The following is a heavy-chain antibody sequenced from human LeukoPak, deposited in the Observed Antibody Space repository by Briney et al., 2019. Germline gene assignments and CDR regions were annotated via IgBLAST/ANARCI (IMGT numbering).Heavy chain of an antibody. CDR2: INPNSGGT. Sequence: GASVKVSCKASEYTFTGYYMHWVRQAPGQGLEWMGWINPNSGGTNYAQKFQGRVTMTRDTSITTAYMEVSRLTSDDTAVYYCARGLGYCSSTTCYTHAFDYWGQGTLVTVSS. CDR3: ARGLGYCSSTTCYTHAFDY. D-gene: IGHD2-2*02. J-gene: IGHJ4*02. CDR1: EYTFTGYY. V-gene: IGHV1-2*02.